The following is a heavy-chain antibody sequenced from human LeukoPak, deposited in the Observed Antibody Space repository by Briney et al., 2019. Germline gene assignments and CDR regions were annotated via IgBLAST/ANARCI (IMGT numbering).Heavy chain of an antibody. J-gene: IGHJ4*02. CDR2: IFTSGST. CDR3: ARYQQQLVTGYDY. CDR1: GGSISFYY. D-gene: IGHD6-13*01. Sequence: SETLSLTCTVSGGSISFYYWSWIRQPPGKRLEWIGYIFTSGSTSYNPSLKSRVTISVDTSKNQVSLKLSSVTAADTAVYYCARYQQQLVTGYDYWGQGTLVTVSS. V-gene: IGHV4-4*09.